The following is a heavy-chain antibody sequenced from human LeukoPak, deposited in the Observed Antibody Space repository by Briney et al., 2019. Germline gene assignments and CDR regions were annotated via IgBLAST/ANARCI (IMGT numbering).Heavy chain of an antibody. V-gene: IGHV4-39*01. CDR2: IYYSGST. D-gene: IGHD2-15*01. J-gene: IGHJ4*02. CDR3: ARLFGRVDY. Sequence: SETLSLTCTVSGGSISSSSYYWGWIRQPPGKGLEWIGSIYYSGSTYYNPSLKSRVTISVDTSKNQFSLKLSSVTAADTAVYYCARLFGRVDYWGQGTLVTVSS. CDR1: GGSISSSSYY.